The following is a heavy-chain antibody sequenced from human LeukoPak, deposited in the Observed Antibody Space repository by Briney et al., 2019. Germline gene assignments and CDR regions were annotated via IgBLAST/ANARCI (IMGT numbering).Heavy chain of an antibody. Sequence: PGGSLWLSCAASGFTFSSYAMSWVRQAPGKGLEWVSAISGSGGSTYYADSVKGRFTISRDNSKNTLYLQMNSLRAEDTAVYYCAKDWGRITMIVVVPMFDYWGQGTLVTVSS. V-gene: IGHV3-23*01. CDR3: AKDWGRITMIVVVPMFDY. D-gene: IGHD3-22*01. CDR2: ISGSGGST. J-gene: IGHJ4*02. CDR1: GFTFSSYA.